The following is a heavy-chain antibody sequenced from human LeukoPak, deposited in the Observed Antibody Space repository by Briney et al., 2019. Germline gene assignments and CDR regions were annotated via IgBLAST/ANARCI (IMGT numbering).Heavy chain of an antibody. CDR1: GGSISSSSYY. CDR3: ARKVGSPYSSGWYWGGEYYFDY. V-gene: IGHV4-39*07. CDR2: TYYSGST. J-gene: IGHJ4*02. D-gene: IGHD6-19*01. Sequence: SETLSLTCTVSGGSISSSSYYWGWIRQPPGKGLEWIGSTYYSGSTYYNPSLKSRVTISVDTSKNQFSLKLSSVTAADTAVYYCARKVGSPYSSGWYWGGEYYFDYWGQGTLVTVSS.